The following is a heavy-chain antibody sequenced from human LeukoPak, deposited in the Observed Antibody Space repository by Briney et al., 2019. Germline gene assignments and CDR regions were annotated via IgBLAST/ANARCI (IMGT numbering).Heavy chain of an antibody. Sequence: PGGSLRLSCAASGFSFSSYGMHWVRQAPGKGLEWMTVISSDGSDKYYADSVKGRFPISRDNSKNALYLQMNSLRAEDTAVYYCAKVSYRCSGGTCYSSYYYGMDVWGQGTTVTVSS. CDR2: ISSDGSDK. J-gene: IGHJ6*02. CDR1: GFSFSSYG. D-gene: IGHD2-15*01. CDR3: AKVSYRCSGGTCYSSYYYGMDV. V-gene: IGHV3-30*18.